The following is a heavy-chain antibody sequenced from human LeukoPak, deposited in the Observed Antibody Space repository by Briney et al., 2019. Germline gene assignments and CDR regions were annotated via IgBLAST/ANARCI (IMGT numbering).Heavy chain of an antibody. CDR2: VDPEDGET. CDR1: GYTFTDYY. CDR3: ATNRVGGSGYGIDY. V-gene: IGHV1-69-2*01. J-gene: IGHJ4*02. Sequence: ATVKISCTVSGYTFTDYYMHWVQQAPGKGLEWMGLVDPEDGETIYAEKFQGRVTITADTSTDTAYMELSSLRSEDTAVYYCATNRVGGSGYGIDYWGQGTLVTVSS. D-gene: IGHD3-22*01.